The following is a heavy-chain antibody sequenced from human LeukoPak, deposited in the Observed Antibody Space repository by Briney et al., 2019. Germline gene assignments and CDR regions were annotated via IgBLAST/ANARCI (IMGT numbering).Heavy chain of an antibody. CDR1: GYTFTSDD. CDR2: MNPNSGNT. J-gene: IGHJ4*02. V-gene: IGHV1-8*01. CDR3: ARSPTGLRKRNDF. D-gene: IGHD4-17*01. Sequence: ASVKVSFKTSGYTFTSDDINGLRQATGQGLEWMGSMNPNSGNTGYAQKFQGRVTMTRNTSISTAYMELSSLRSEDTAIYYCARSPTGLRKRNDFWGQGTLVTVSS.